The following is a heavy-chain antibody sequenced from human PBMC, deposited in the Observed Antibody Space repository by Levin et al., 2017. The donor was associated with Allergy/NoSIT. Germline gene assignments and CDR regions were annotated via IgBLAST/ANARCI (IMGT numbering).Heavy chain of an antibody. CDR2: IIPIFGTA. CDR3: AREPVEKTSGWYADYYYYGMDV. CDR1: GGTFSSYA. J-gene: IGHJ6*02. Sequence: SVKVSCKASGGTFSSYAISWVRQAPGQGLEWMGGIIPIFGTANYAQKFQGRVTITADESTSTAYMELSSLRSEDTAVYYCAREPVEKTSGWYADYYYYGMDVWGQGTTVTVSS. D-gene: IGHD6-19*01. V-gene: IGHV1-69*13.